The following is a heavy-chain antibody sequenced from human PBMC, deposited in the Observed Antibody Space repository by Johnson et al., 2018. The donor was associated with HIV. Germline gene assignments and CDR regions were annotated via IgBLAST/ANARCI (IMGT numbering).Heavy chain of an antibody. CDR3: AKDVSVVTPSGSFDI. J-gene: IGHJ3*02. D-gene: IGHD4-23*01. V-gene: IGHV3-30*18. CDR1: GFTFSNYG. Sequence: VHLVESGGGLVQPGGSLRLSCAASGFTFSNYGMHWVRQAPGKGLEWVAVITFEGSDKYYADSVKGRVTISRDDSKNTLYLRLNSLRPEDSAVYYCAKDVSVVTPSGSFDIWGQGTRVTVSS. CDR2: ITFEGSDK.